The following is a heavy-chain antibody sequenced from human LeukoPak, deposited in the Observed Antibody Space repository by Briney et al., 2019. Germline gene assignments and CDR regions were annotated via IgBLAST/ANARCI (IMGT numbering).Heavy chain of an antibody. CDR1: GFDFNNNA. V-gene: IGHV3-30*19. Sequence: PGGSLRLSCAAFGFDFNNNAMHWVRQAPGKGLEWVAVILYDASNTFVADSVKGRFTISRDNSKNTLFLQMNSLRPEDTAVYYCARDNNLVLIPAASYFDSWGQGTLVAVSS. J-gene: IGHJ4*02. D-gene: IGHD2-2*01. CDR3: ARDNNLVLIPAASYFDS. CDR2: ILYDASNT.